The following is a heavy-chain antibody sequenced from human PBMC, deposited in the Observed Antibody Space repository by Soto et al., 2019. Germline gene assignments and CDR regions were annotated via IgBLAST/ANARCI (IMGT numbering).Heavy chain of an antibody. CDR2: IWYDGSNK. CDR3: ARGGSGGWYDWFDP. CDR1: GFTFSSYG. D-gene: IGHD6-19*01. Sequence: QVQLVESGGGVVQPGRSLRLSCAASGFTFSSYGMHWVRQAPGKGLEWVAVIWYDGSNKYYADSVKGRFTISRDNSKNTLYLQMNSLRAEDTAVYYCARGGSGGWYDWFDPWGQGTLVTVSS. V-gene: IGHV3-33*01. J-gene: IGHJ5*02.